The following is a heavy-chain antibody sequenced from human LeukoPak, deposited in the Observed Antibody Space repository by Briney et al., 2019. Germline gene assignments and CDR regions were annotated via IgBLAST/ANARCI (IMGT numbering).Heavy chain of an antibody. CDR2: ISYDGSNK. Sequence: GGSLRLSCAASGFTFSSYGMHWVRQAPGKGLEWVAVISYDGSNKYYADSVKGRFTISRDNSKNTLYLQMNSLRAEDTAVYYCAREFDSSSLDYWGQGTLVTVPS. J-gene: IGHJ4*02. CDR3: AREFDSSSLDY. CDR1: GFTFSSYG. V-gene: IGHV3-30*03. D-gene: IGHD6-6*01.